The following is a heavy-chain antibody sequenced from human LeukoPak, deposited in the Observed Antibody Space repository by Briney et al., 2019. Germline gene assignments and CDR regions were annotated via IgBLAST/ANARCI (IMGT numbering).Heavy chain of an antibody. CDR1: GYSISSGYY. J-gene: IGHJ3*02. CDR2: IYHSGST. V-gene: IGHV4-38-2*01. Sequence: SETLSLTCAVSGYSISSGYYWGWIRQPPRKGLEWIGSIYHSGSTYYNPSLKSRVTISVDTSKNQFSLKLSSVTAVDTAVYYCARADEYCISTSCPDISALDIWGQGTMVTVSS. D-gene: IGHD2-2*01. CDR3: ARADEYCISTSCPDISALDI.